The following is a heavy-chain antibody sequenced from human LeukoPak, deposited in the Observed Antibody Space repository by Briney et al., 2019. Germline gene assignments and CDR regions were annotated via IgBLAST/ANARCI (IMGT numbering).Heavy chain of an antibody. D-gene: IGHD6-19*01. V-gene: IGHV3-21*04. CDR2: ISGSSSYI. CDR1: GFTFCSYS. Sequence: GGSLRLSCAASGFTFCSYSMNWVPQAPGKGLECVSAISGSSSYIYYAASVKGRFTISRDNAKNSLYLQMNSLRAEDTAVYYCARDQWLVHPEGVDYYYGMDVWGQGTTVTVSS. J-gene: IGHJ6*02. CDR3: ARDQWLVHPEGVDYYYGMDV.